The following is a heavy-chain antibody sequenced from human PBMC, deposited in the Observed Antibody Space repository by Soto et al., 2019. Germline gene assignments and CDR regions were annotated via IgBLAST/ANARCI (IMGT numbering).Heavy chain of an antibody. Sequence: PSETLSLTCTVSGGSVSSESHYWSWIRQSPGRRLEWIGYLYYTGSTNYNPALKSRVTISLDTSKNQFSLKVRSVTAADTAVYYCARGGGYDFRSSQAPPIDVWGQGTTVTVSS. CDR1: GGSVSSESHY. CDR2: LYYTGST. D-gene: IGHD3-3*01. CDR3: ARGGGYDFRSSQAPPIDV. J-gene: IGHJ6*02. V-gene: IGHV4-61*01.